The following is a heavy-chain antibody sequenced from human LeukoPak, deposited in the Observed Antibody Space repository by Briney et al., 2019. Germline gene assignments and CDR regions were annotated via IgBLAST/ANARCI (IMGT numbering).Heavy chain of an antibody. D-gene: IGHD6-19*01. CDR2: INHSGST. V-gene: IGHV4-34*01. CDR1: GGSFSGYY. Sequence: SETLSLTCAVYGGSFSGYYWSWIRQPPGKGLEWIGEINHSGSTNYNPSLKSRVTISVDTSKNQFSLKLSSVTAADTAVYYCARQKKQWLVEWGQGTLVTVSS. CDR3: ARQKKQWLVE. J-gene: IGHJ4*02.